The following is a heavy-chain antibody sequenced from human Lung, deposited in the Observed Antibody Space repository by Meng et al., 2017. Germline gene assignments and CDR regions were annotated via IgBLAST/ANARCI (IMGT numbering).Heavy chain of an antibody. J-gene: IGHJ4*02. CDR1: GGSFSDYY. D-gene: IGHD4-11*01. CDR2: INHSGST. Sequence: VQLQQWGAGLLKPSETLSLTCVVSGGSFSDYYWSWIRQTPGKGLEWIGEINHSGSTNYNPSLESRATISVDTSQNNLSLKLSSVTAADSAVYYCARGPTTMAHDFDYWGQGTLVTSPQ. CDR3: ARGPTTMAHDFDY. V-gene: IGHV4-34*01.